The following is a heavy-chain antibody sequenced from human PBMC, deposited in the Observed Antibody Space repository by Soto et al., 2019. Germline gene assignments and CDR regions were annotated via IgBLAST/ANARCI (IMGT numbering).Heavy chain of an antibody. J-gene: IGHJ6*02. Sequence: QVQLVQSGAEVKKPGSSVKVSCKASGGTFSTSAISWVRQAPGQGLEWVGGIMPVFATPDYAQKFQGRVTITADGSTTTAYLELTSLRTDDTAVYYCALDKDRQQLGGNYYYILDVWGQGTAITVSS. CDR1: GGTFSTSA. V-gene: IGHV1-69*12. CDR2: IMPVFATP. D-gene: IGHD3-3*02. CDR3: ALDKDRQQLGGNYYYILDV.